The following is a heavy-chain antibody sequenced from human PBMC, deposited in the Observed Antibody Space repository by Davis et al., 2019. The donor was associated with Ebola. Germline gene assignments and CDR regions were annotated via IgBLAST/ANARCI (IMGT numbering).Heavy chain of an antibody. D-gene: IGHD3-3*01. Sequence: SETLSLTCAVDGGSFSAYYWSWIRQPPGKGLEWIGEIYHTGDTNYNPSLKSRVTISVDTSKNQFSLRLNSVTAADTAVYYCARGRLLEWPPTFYGLDVWGKGTTVTVSS. V-gene: IGHV4-34*01. CDR1: GGSFSAYY. CDR2: IYHTGDT. CDR3: ARGRLLEWPPTFYGLDV. J-gene: IGHJ6*04.